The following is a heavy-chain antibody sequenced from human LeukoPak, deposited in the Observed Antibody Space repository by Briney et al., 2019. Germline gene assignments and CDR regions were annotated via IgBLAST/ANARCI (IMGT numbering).Heavy chain of an antibody. CDR1: GFTFGNYA. Sequence: GGSLRLSCAASGFTFGNYAMIWLRQSPGNGLEWVSDISGSGDITNDADSVTGRFTISRDNSKNTLYLHMNSLSAEDTAIYYCAKLTRQHCGKDCPYPFDYCGQGTLVTVSS. CDR3: AKLTRQHCGKDCPYPFDY. V-gene: IGHV3-23*01. CDR2: ISGSGDIT. D-gene: IGHD2-21*01. J-gene: IGHJ4*02.